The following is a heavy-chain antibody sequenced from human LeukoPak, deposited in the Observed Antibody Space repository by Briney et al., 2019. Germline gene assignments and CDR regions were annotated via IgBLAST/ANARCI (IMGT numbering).Heavy chain of an antibody. Sequence: SQTLSLTCTVSGGSISSGSYYWSWIRQPAGKGLEWIGRISTYGSTNYNPSLKSRVTISLDTSKNQFSLKLSSVTAADTAVYYCARQVGSGWSTHAFDIWGQGTMVTVSS. CDR2: ISTYGST. V-gene: IGHV4-61*02. J-gene: IGHJ3*02. CDR1: GGSISSGSYY. D-gene: IGHD6-19*01. CDR3: ARQVGSGWSTHAFDI.